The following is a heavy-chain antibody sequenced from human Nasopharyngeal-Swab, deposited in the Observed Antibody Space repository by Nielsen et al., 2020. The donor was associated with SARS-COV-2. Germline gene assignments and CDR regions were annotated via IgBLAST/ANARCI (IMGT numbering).Heavy chain of an antibody. D-gene: IGHD1-26*01. CDR2: ISYDGSNK. CDR1: GFTFSSYG. V-gene: IGHV3-30*18. CDR3: AKDMFDSGGYYFDY. J-gene: IGHJ4*02. Sequence: GESLKISCAASGFTFSSYGMHWVRQAPGKGLEWVAVISYDGSNKYYADSVKGRFTISRDNSKNTLYLQMNSLRAEDTAVYYCAKDMFDSGGYYFDYWGQGTLVTVSS.